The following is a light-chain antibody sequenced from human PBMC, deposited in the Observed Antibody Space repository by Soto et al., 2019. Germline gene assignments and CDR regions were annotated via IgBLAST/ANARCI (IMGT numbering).Light chain of an antibody. V-gene: IGKV3D-15*01. CDR1: QSVRSN. CDR2: GAS. CDR3: QQYNYWPGT. Sequence: EIVMTQSPAILSVSPGERATLPCRASQSVRSNLAWYQQKPGQAPRLLIYGASTRATGVSARFSGSGSGTEFTLTISSLQSEDFAVYYCQQYNYWPGTFGQGTKVEIK. J-gene: IGKJ1*01.